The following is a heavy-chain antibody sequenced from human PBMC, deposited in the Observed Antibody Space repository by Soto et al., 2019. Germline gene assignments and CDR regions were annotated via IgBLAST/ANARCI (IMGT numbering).Heavy chain of an antibody. J-gene: IGHJ4*02. V-gene: IGHV1-18*04. CDR3: ARVRGTIFGVVIDFDY. D-gene: IGHD3-3*01. Sequence: ASEKVSCKASGYTFTSYGISWVRQAPGQGLEWMGWISAYNGNTNYAQKLQGRVTMTTDTSTSTAYMELRSLRSDDTAVYYCARVRGTIFGVVIDFDYWGQGTLVTVSS. CDR2: ISAYNGNT. CDR1: GYTFTSYG.